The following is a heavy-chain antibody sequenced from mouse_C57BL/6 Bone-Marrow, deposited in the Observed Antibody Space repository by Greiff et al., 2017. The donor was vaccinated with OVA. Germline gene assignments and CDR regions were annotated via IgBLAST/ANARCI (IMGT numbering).Heavy chain of an antibody. Sequence: VQLQQSGAELARPGASVKLSCKASGYTFTSYGISWVKQRTGQGLEWIGEIYPRSGNTYYNEKFKGKATLTADKSSSTAYMELRSLTSEDSAVYFCARRDYDGLYFDVWGTGTTVTVSS. J-gene: IGHJ1*03. CDR3: ARRDYDGLYFDV. D-gene: IGHD2-4*01. CDR2: IYPRSGNT. V-gene: IGHV1-81*01. CDR1: GYTFTSYG.